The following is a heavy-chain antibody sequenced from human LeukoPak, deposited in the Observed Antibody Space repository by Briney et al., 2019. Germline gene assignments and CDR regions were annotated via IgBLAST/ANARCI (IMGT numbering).Heavy chain of an antibody. CDR2: IKQDGSEK. D-gene: IGHD2-8*01. CDR1: GFTFSSYW. Sequence: GGSLRLSCAASGFTFSSYWMSWVRQAPGKGLEWVANIKQDGSEKYYVDSVKGRFTISRDNAKNSLYLQMNSLRAEDTAVYYCARVGGWGCTNGVRYFDENYGMDVWGQGTTVTVSS. V-gene: IGHV3-7*01. CDR3: ARVGGWGCTNGVRYFDENYGMDV. J-gene: IGHJ6*02.